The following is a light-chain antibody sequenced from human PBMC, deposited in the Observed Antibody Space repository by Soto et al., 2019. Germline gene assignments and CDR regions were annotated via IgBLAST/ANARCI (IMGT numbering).Light chain of an antibody. V-gene: IGKV3-15*01. CDR1: QSIGFH. CDR3: QQYDDWTMYT. Sequence: EIVMTQSPVTLSVSPGETATLSCRASQSIGFHLAWHLQRPGQTPRLAIYSASIRAPRVPDRFSGSGSGTEFPLTINSLQSEDFAVYYCQQYDDWTMYTFGQGTKVEI. CDR2: SAS. J-gene: IGKJ2*01.